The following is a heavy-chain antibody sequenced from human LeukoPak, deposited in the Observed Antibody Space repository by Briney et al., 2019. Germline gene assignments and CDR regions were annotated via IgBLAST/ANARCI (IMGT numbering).Heavy chain of an antibody. Sequence: QPGRSLRLSCAASGFTFSSYGMPWVRQAPGKGLEWVAVISYDGSNKYYADSVKGRFTISRDNSKNTLYLQMNSLRAEDTAVYYCAKNLHSGSYPIGGNAFDIWGQGTMVTVSS. J-gene: IGHJ3*02. V-gene: IGHV3-30*18. CDR3: AKNLHSGSYPIGGNAFDI. CDR1: GFTFSSYG. D-gene: IGHD3-10*01. CDR2: ISYDGSNK.